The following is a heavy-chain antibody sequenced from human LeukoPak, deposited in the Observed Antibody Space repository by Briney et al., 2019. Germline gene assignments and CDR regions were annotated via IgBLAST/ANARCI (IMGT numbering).Heavy chain of an antibody. D-gene: IGHD1-26*01. J-gene: IGHJ4*02. CDR1: DASISGYY. Sequence: SETLSLTGTVSDASISGYYWSWIRQPPGKGREWIGSIHFSGSTNYNPSLRSRVTISVDTSKNQLSLKLSSVTAADTAVYYCARDLGGIYFDYWGQGTLVTVSS. CDR2: IHFSGST. V-gene: IGHV4-59*01. CDR3: ARDLGGIYFDY.